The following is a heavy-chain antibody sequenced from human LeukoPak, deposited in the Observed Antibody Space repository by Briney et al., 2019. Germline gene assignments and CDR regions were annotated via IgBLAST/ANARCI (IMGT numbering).Heavy chain of an antibody. CDR3: ARDSGPLDT. CDR2: ISYDGSNK. V-gene: IGHV3-30-3*01. J-gene: IGHJ5*02. Sequence: PGRSLRLSCAASGFTFSSYAMHWVRQAPGKGLEWVAVISYDGSNKYYADSVKGRFTISRDNSKNTLYLQMNSLRAEDTAVYYCARDSGPLDTWGQGTLVTVSS. D-gene: IGHD1-1*01. CDR1: GFTFSSYA.